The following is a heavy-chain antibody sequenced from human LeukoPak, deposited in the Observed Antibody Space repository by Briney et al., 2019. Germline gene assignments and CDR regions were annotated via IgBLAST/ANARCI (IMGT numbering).Heavy chain of an antibody. CDR2: IYDSGST. CDR1: GGFISGHY. CDR3: ARGRRVVTWFDP. J-gene: IGHJ5*02. V-gene: IGHV4-59*11. Sequence: SETLSLTCTVSGGFISGHYWTWIRQPPGKGLEWIGYIYDSGSTTYNPSLKSRVTISVDTSKNQFSLKLSSVTAADTAVYYCARGRRVVTWFDPWGQGTLVTVSS. D-gene: IGHD2-21*02.